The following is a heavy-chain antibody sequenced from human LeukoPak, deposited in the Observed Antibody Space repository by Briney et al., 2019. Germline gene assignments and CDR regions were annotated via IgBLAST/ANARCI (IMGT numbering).Heavy chain of an antibody. J-gene: IGHJ3*02. V-gene: IGHV3-21*04. CDR1: GFTFSSYW. CDR3: ARDWEGGAFDI. D-gene: IGHD1-26*01. CDR2: ISSSSSYI. Sequence: GGSLRLSCAASGFTFSSYWMNWVRQAPGKGLEWVSSISSSSSYIYYADSVKGRFTISRDNAKNSLYLQMNSLRAEDTAVYYCARDWEGGAFDIWGQGTMVTVSS.